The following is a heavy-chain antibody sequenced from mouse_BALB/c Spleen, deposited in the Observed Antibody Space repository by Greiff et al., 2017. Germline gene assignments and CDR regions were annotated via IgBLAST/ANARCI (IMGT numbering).Heavy chain of an antibody. CDR2: ISDGGSYT. V-gene: IGHV5-4*02. D-gene: IGHD1-1*01. CDR3: ARDSVYYYGSSNYAMDY. J-gene: IGHJ4*01. CDR1: GFTFSDYY. Sequence: EVQRVESGGGLVKPGGSLKLSCAASGFTFSDYYMYWVRQTPEKRLEWVATISDGGSYTYYPDSVKGRFTISRDNAKNNLYLQMSSLKSEDTAMYYCARDSVYYYGSSNYAMDYWGQGTSVTVSS.